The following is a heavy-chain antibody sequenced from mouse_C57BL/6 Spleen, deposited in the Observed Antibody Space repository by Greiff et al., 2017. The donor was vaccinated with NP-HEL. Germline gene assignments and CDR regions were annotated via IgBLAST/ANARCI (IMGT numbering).Heavy chain of an antibody. CDR3: TRAYYGSSLAWFAY. CDR1: GYTFTDYE. Sequence: VQLQQSGAELVRPGASVTLSCKASGYTFTDYEMHWVKQTPVHGLEWIGAIDPETGGTAYNQKFQRKAILTADKSSSTAYMELRSLTSEDAAVYYCTRAYYGSSLAWFAYWGQGTLVTVSA. D-gene: IGHD1-1*01. V-gene: IGHV1-15*01. CDR2: IDPETGGT. J-gene: IGHJ3*01.